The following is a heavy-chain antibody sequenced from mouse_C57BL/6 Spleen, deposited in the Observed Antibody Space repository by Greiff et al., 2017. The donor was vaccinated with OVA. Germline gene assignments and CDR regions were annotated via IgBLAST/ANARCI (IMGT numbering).Heavy chain of an antibody. D-gene: IGHD2-4*01. V-gene: IGHV14-2*01. CDR3: ALYYDYAWFAY. CDR2: IDPEDGET. J-gene: IGHJ3*01. Sequence: EVKLVESGAELVKPGASVKLSCTASGFNIKDYYMHWVKQRTEQGLEWIGRIDPEDGETKYAPKFQGKATITADTSSNTAYLQLSSLTSEDTAVYYCALYYDYAWFAYWGQGTLVTVSA. CDR1: GFNIKDYY.